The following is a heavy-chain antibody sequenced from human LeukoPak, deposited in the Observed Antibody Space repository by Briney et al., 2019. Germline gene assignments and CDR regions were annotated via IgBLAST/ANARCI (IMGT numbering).Heavy chain of an antibody. J-gene: IGHJ4*02. CDR1: GFTFSSYG. Sequence: GRSLRLSCAASGFTFSSYGMHWVRQAPGKGLEWVALIGDDGSNKYYADSVKGRFTVSRDNSENTLYLQMNSLRPEDTAIYYCARIGFGFSYGQGFDYWGQGTLVSVSS. CDR3: ARIGFGFSYGQGFDY. CDR2: IGDDGSNK. V-gene: IGHV3-30*19. D-gene: IGHD5-18*01.